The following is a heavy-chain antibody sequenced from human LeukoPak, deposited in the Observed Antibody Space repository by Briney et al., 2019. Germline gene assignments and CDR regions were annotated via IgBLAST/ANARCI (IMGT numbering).Heavy chain of an antibody. CDR1: GYTFTSYA. V-gene: IGHV1-18*01. Sequence: ASVKVSCKPSGYTFTSYAISWVRQAPGQGLEWMGWIGTYSGNTNYAQKFQGRVTMTRDTSTSTVYMELSSLRSDDTAVYYCARTAARRFDYWGQGTLVTVSS. D-gene: IGHD6-6*01. CDR3: ARTAARRFDY. CDR2: IGTYSGNT. J-gene: IGHJ4*02.